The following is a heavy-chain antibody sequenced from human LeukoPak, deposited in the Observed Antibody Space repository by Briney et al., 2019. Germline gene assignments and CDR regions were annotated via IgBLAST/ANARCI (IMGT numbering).Heavy chain of an antibody. Sequence: GASVKVSCKASGYTFTSYDINWVRQATGQGLEWMGWMNPNSGNTGYTQKFQGRVTMTRNTSISTAYMELSSLRSEDTAVYYCARGRRHIIVVVPATNDYWGQGTLVTVSS. CDR1: GYTFTSYD. CDR2: MNPNSGNT. D-gene: IGHD2-2*01. V-gene: IGHV1-8*01. J-gene: IGHJ4*02. CDR3: ARGRRHIIVVVPATNDY.